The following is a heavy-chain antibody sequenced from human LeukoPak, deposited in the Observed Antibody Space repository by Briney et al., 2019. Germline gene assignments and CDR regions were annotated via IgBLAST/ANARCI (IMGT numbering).Heavy chain of an antibody. J-gene: IGHJ6*02. Sequence: SETLSLTCTVSGGSISSYYWSWIRQPPGKGLEWIGYIYYSGSTNYNPSLKSRVTISVDTSKNQFSLKLSSVTAADTAVYYCARVRGYYDTPYYYGMDVWGQGTTVTVSS. CDR2: IYYSGST. CDR3: ARVRGYYDTPYYYGMDV. CDR1: GGSISSYY. D-gene: IGHD3-22*01. V-gene: IGHV4-59*01.